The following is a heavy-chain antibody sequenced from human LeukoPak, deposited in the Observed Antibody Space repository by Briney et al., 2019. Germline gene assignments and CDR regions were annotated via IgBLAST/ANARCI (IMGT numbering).Heavy chain of an antibody. CDR1: GYTFTSYD. J-gene: IGHJ5*02. CDR2: INAYNGNT. Sequence: ASVKVSCKASGYTFTSYDISWVRQAPGQGLEWMGWINAYNGNTNYAQKLQGRVTMTTDTSTSTAYVELRSLRSDDTAVYYCARAKTDIVVVPAAIRVWFDPWGQGTLVTGSS. D-gene: IGHD2-2*02. CDR3: ARAKTDIVVVPAAIRVWFDP. V-gene: IGHV1-18*01.